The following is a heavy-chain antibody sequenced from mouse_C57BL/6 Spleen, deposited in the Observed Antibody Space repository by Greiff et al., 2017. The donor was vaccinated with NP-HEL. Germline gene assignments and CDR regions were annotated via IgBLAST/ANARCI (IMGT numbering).Heavy chain of an antibody. CDR3: ARWGTTVGYFDY. CDR2: IYPGDGDT. J-gene: IGHJ2*01. CDR1: GYAFSSSW. V-gene: IGHV1-82*01. D-gene: IGHD1-1*01. Sequence: VQLQESGPELVKPGASVKISCKASGYAFSSSWMNWVKQRPGKGLEWIGRIYPGDGDTNYNGKFKGKATLTADKSSSTAYMQLSSLTSEDSAVYFCARWGTTVGYFDYWGQGTTLTVSS.